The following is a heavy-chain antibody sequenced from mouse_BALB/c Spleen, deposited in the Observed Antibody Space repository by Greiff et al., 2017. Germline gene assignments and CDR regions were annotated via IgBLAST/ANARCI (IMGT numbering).Heavy chain of an antibody. Sequence: EVKLQESGPGLVKPSQSLSLTCSVTGYSITSGYYWNWIRQFPGNKLEWMGYISYDGSNNYNPSLKNRISITRDTSKNQFFLKLNSVTTEDTATYYCARDNYDRGDYWGQGTSVTVSS. CDR2: ISYDGSN. V-gene: IGHV3-6*02. J-gene: IGHJ4*01. CDR1: GYSITSGYY. D-gene: IGHD2-4*01. CDR3: ARDNYDRGDY.